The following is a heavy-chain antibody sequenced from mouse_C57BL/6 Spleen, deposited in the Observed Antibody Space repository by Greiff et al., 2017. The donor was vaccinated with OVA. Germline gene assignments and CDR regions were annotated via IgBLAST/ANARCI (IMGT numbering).Heavy chain of an antibody. CDR1: GFTFSDYY. Sequence: EVQGVESEGGLVQPGSSMKLSCTASGFTFSDYYMAWVRQVPEKGLEWVANINYDGRSTYYLDSLKSRFIISRDHAKNILYLQMSILKSEDTATYYCARAVYYGSSLSYFDYWGQGTTLTVSS. CDR2: INYDGRST. J-gene: IGHJ2*01. D-gene: IGHD1-1*01. V-gene: IGHV5-16*01. CDR3: ARAVYYGSSLSYFDY.